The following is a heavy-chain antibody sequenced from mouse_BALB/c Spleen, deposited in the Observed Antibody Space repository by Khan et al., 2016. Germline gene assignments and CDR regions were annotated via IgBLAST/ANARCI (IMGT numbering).Heavy chain of an antibody. Sequence: EVKLEVWGPGLVKPSQSLSLTCTVTGYSITSDYAWNWIRQFPGNKLEWMGYISYSGSTSYNPSLKSRISITRDTSKNQFFLQLNSVTTEDTATYYCATTVVAPRFAYWGQGTLVTVSA. D-gene: IGHD1-1*01. CDR1: GYSITSDYA. V-gene: IGHV3-2*02. CDR2: ISYSGST. CDR3: ATTVVAPRFAY. J-gene: IGHJ3*01.